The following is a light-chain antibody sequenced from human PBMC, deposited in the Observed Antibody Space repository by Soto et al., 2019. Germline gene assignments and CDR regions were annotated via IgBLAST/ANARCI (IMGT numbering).Light chain of an antibody. CDR1: QSVSSN. Sequence: EIVMTQSPATLSVSPGERATLSCRASQSVSSNLAWYQQKPGQAPRLLIYGASTRATGIPARLSGSGSGREFTLTISSLQSEDFAVYYCQQYNNWTPLTFGGGTKVEIK. CDR2: GAS. V-gene: IGKV3-15*01. CDR3: QQYNNWTPLT. J-gene: IGKJ4*02.